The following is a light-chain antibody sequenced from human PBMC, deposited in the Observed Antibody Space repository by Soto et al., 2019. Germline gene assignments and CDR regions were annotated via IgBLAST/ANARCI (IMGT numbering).Light chain of an antibody. CDR2: DAS. V-gene: IGKV3-15*01. CDR1: HSVDSR. CDR3: QRYTNWPLT. Sequence: EIVMMQSPATLSMSPGDRATLSCRASHSVDSRLAWYQQKPGQSPRLLIYDASTRATGLPARFSGSGPGTEFTLTISSLQSEDFAVYYCQRYTNWPLTFGGGTKV. J-gene: IGKJ4*01.